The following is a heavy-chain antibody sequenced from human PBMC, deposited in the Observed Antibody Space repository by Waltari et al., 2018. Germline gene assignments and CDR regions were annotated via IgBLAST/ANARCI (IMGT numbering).Heavy chain of an antibody. J-gene: IGHJ6*02. CDR1: GFTFSSYA. CDR2: ISGSGGST. V-gene: IGHV3-23*01. CDR3: AKVGRKGSSWPTAV. Sequence: EVQLLESGGGLVQPGGSLRLSCAASGFTFSSYALSWVRQAPGKGLEWVSAISGSGGSTYYADSVKGRFTISRDNSKNTLYLQMNSLRAEDTAVYYCAKVGRKGSSWPTAVWGQGTTVTVSS. D-gene: IGHD6-13*01.